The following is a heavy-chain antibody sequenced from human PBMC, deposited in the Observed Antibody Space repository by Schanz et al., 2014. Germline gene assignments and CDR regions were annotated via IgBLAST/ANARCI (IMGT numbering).Heavy chain of an antibody. CDR2: IWYDGNNK. D-gene: IGHD4-17*01. V-gene: IGHV3-33*01. Sequence: QVQLVESGGGVVQPGRSLRLSCAASGFTFSSYGMHWVRQAPGKGLEWVAVIWYDGNNKFYADSVKGRFTISRDNSKNTLYLEMNSLRAEDTAMYYCVSAYGEFLDHWGQGTLVTVSS. CDR3: VSAYGEFLDH. J-gene: IGHJ4*02. CDR1: GFTFSSYG.